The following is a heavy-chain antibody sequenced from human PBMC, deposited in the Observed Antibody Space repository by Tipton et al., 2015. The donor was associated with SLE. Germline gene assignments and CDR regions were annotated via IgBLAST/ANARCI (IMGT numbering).Heavy chain of an antibody. CDR3: ARGGDYYDSSGVDAFDI. CDR2: IYYSGST. J-gene: IGHJ3*02. D-gene: IGHD3-22*01. V-gene: IGHV4-30-4*01. CDR1: GGSISSGDYY. Sequence: TLSLTCTVSGGSISSGDYYLSWIRQPPGKGLEWIGYIYYSGSTYYNPSLKSRVTISVDTSKNQFSLKLSSVTAADTAVYYCARGGDYYDSSGVDAFDIWGQETMVTVSS.